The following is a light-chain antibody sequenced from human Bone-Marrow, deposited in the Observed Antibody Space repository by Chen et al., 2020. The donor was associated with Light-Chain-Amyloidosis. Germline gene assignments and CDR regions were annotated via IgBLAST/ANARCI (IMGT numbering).Light chain of an antibody. CDR1: QSILDSPRKKYY. CDR2: WSS. J-gene: IGKJ1*01. V-gene: IGKV4-1*01. Sequence: DIVMTQSPDSLAVFLGERSTINCTSSQSILDSPRKKYYLAWYQHKPGQPPKLLIYWSSIRESGVPDRFSGSGSATDFTLTISSLQAEDVAVYFCQQYYRAQTFGQGTKVEIK. CDR3: QQYYRAQT.